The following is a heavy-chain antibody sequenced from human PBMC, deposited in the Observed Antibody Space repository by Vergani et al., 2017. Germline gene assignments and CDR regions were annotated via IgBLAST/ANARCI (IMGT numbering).Heavy chain of an antibody. CDR2: FRHDGIT. V-gene: IGHV4-34*01. CDR3: AREGYCTNGVCFTLFDV. D-gene: IGHD2-8*01. Sequence: QAQLQQWGAGLLQPSETLSLTCAIYGGSFNDYWWTWIRQPPGKGLEWIGEFRHDGITHYSPSLKSRVTISIDTSTHQFSLNLRSVTAADTAVYYCAREGYCTNGVCFTLFDVWGQGALVTVSS. J-gene: IGHJ4*02. CDR1: GGSFNDYW.